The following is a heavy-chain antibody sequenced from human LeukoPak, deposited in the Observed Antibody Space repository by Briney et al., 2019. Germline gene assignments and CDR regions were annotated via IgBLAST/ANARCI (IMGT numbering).Heavy chain of an antibody. CDR2: ICGSGGST. J-gene: IGHJ4*02. D-gene: IGHD6-13*01. CDR1: GFTFSSYA. V-gene: IGHV3-23*01. Sequence: GGSLRLSCAASGFTFSSYAMSWVRQAPGKGLEWVSAICGSGGSTYYADSVKGRFTISRDNSKNTLYLQMNSLRAEDTAVYYCAKDRSIAAAGLLGYWGQGTLVTVSS. CDR3: AKDRSIAAAGLLGY.